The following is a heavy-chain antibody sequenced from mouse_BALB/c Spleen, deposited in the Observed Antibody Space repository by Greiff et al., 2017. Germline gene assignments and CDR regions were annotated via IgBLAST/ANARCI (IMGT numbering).Heavy chain of an antibody. V-gene: IGHV5-15*02. CDR2: ISNLAYSI. Sequence: DVKLVESGGGLVQPGGSRKLSCAASGFTFSDYGMAWVRQAPGKGPEWVAFISNLAYSIYYADTVTGRFTISRENAKNTLYLEMSSLRSEDTAMYYCARDLGGSGAMDYWGQGTSVTVSS. CDR1: GFTFSDYG. J-gene: IGHJ4*01. D-gene: IGHD1-1*01. CDR3: ARDLGGSGAMDY.